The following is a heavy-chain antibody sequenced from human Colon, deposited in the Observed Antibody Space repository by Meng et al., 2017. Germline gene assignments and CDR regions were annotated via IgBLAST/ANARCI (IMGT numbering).Heavy chain of an antibody. J-gene: IGHJ5*02. V-gene: IGHV4-59*01. Sequence: QVQLQESGPGLVKSSETLSLTCTVSGGSISNYYWSWIRQPPGKGLEWIGYIYYSGTTNYNPSLKSRVTISIDTSKNQFSLKLNSVTAADTAVYYCAGDSSGYNWLDPWGQGTLVTVSS. CDR3: AGDSSGYNWLDP. CDR2: IYYSGTT. D-gene: IGHD6-19*01. CDR1: GGSISNYY.